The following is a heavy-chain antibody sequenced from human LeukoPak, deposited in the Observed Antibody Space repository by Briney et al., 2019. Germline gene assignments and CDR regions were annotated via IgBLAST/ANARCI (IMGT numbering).Heavy chain of an antibody. CDR2: IKQDGSEK. D-gene: IGHD3-3*01. CDR1: GFTFSSYW. CDR3: ARGNYDFWSGYYIHY. J-gene: IGHJ4*02. V-gene: IGHV3-7*01. Sequence: PGGSLRLSCAASGFTFSSYWMSWVRQAPGKGLEWVANIKQDGSEKYYVDSVKGRFTISRDNAKNSLYLQMNSLRAEDTAVYYCARGNYDFWSGYYIHYWGQETLVTVSS.